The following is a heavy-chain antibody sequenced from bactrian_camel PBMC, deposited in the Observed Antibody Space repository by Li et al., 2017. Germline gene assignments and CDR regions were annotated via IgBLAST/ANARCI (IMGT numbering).Heavy chain of an antibody. V-gene: IGHV3S31*01. CDR1: GFTFSNFA. J-gene: IGHJ4*01. CDR2: INSAGGVT. CDR3: ANTVAGSPYY. Sequence: DVQLVESGGGLVQPGGSLRLSCAASGFTFSNFAMSWVRQAPGKGLEWLSSINSAGGVTFYADSVKGRFTISRVNAKNTLFLQMNSLKTEDTALYYCANTVAGSPYYWGQGTQVTVS. D-gene: IGHD6*01.